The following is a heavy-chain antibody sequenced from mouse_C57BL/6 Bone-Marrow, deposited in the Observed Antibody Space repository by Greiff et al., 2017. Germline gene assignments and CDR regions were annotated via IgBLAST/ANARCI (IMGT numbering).Heavy chain of an antibody. J-gene: IGHJ3*01. CDR2: ITPNSGTT. D-gene: IGHD1-1*01. CDR3: ARSYGSSPFAY. V-gene: IGHV1-39*01. CDR1: GYSFTDYN. Sequence: VHVKQSGPELVTPGASVKISCTASGYSFTDYNMNWVKQSDGKSLEWLGVITPNSGTTSYNQQFKGKATLTVDQSSRTADMQLNSLTSEDSAVYYCARSYGSSPFAYWRQGTLVSVSA.